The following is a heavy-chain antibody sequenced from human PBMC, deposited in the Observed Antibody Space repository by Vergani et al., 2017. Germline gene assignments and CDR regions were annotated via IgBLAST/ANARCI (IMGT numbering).Heavy chain of an antibody. CDR3: TRPQGAVAGTLLGY. CDR1: RFTFSGSA. V-gene: IGHV3-73*01. D-gene: IGHD6-19*01. J-gene: IGHJ4*02. CDR2: IRSKANSYAT. Sequence: EVQLVESGGGLVQPGGSLKLSCAASRFTFSGSAMHWVRQASGKGLEWVGRIRSKANSYATTYAASVKGRFTISRDDSKNTAYLQMNSLKTEDTAVYYCTRPQGAVAGTLLGYWGQGTLVTVSS.